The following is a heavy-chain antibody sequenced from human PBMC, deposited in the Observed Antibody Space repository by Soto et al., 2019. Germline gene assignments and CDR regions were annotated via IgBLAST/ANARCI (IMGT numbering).Heavy chain of an antibody. CDR2: ISGSGGST. V-gene: IGHV3-23*01. CDR3: AKGGYCTNGVCWGMDV. J-gene: IGHJ6*02. D-gene: IGHD2-8*01. CDR1: GFTFSSYA. Sequence: GGSLRLSCAASGFTFSSYAMSWVRQAPGKGLEWVSAISGSGGSTYYADSVKGRFTISRENSKNTLYLQMNSLRAEDTAVYYCAKGGYCTNGVCWGMDVWGQGTTVTVSS.